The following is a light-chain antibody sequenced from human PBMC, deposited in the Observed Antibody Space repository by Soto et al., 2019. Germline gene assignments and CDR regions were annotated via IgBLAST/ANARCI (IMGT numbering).Light chain of an antibody. CDR2: KIS. CDR3: MQATHFPYT. V-gene: IGKV2-24*01. CDR1: QSLVNSDGNTY. J-gene: IGKJ2*01. Sequence: DILLTQTSLSSPCTLGQPASISCRSSQSLVNSDGNTYLSWLQQRPGKPPRLLIYKISNRFSGVADRFSGSWAGTYFILKISSVEAEDVGVSYCMQATHFPYTGGQGTKLDSK.